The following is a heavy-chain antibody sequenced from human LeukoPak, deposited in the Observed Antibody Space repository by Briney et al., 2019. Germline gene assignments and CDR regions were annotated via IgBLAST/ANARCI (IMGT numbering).Heavy chain of an antibody. V-gene: IGHV4-34*01. CDR1: GGSFSGYY. D-gene: IGHD4-17*01. CDR3: ARYGDYEDGMDV. CDR2: INHSGST. Sequence: SETLSLTCAVYGGSFSGYYWSWIRQPPGKGLEWIGEINHSGSTNYNPSLKSRVTISVDTSRNQFSLKLSSVTAADTAVYYCARYGDYEDGMDVWGQGTTVTVSS. J-gene: IGHJ6*02.